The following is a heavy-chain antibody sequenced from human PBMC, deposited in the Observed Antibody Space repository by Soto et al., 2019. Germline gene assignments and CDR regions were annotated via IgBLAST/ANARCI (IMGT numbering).Heavy chain of an antibody. CDR3: ARELGSTVGATDY. V-gene: IGHV3-23*01. J-gene: IGHJ4*02. CDR2: VSDSGGST. Sequence: GGSLRLSCATSGFIFSSYAMSWVRQAPGKGLEWVSTVSDSGGSTYYADSVKGRFTIYRDNSKNTLYLQMKSLRAEDTAVYYCARELGSTVGATDYWGQGTLVTVSS. CDR1: GFIFSSYA. D-gene: IGHD1-26*01.